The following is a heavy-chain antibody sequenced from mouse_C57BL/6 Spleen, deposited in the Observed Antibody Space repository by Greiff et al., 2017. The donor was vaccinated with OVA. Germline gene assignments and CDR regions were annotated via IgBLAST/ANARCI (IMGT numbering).Heavy chain of an antibody. CDR3: ARREAYYSSPYYVDY. D-gene: IGHD2-5*01. CDR1: GYTFTGYW. Sequence: QVQLQQSGAELMKPGASVKLSCKATGYTFTGYWIEWVKQRPGHGLEWIGEILPGSGCTNYNEKFKGKATFTADTSSNTAYMQLSSLTTEDSAIYYCARREAYYSSPYYVDYWGQGTTLTVSS. V-gene: IGHV1-9*01. J-gene: IGHJ2*01. CDR2: ILPGSGCT.